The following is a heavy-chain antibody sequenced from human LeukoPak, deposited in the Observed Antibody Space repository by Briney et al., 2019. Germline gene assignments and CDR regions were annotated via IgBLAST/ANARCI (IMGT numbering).Heavy chain of an antibody. Sequence: SETLSLTCAVYGGSFSGYYWSWIRQPPGKGLEWIGEINHSGSTNYNPSLKSRVTISVGTSKNQFSLKLSSVTAADTAVYYCAGGSGYYSYYFDYWGQGTLVTVSS. D-gene: IGHD3-22*01. CDR3: AGGSGYYSYYFDY. V-gene: IGHV4-34*01. CDR1: GGSFSGYY. CDR2: INHSGST. J-gene: IGHJ4*02.